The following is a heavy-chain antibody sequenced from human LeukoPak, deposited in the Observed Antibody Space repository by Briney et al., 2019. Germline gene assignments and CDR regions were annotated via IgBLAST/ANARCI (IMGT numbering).Heavy chain of an antibody. CDR2: ISSSGSTI. CDR3: ARELYGIVRWFDP. V-gene: IGHV3-11*04. D-gene: IGHD3-22*01. J-gene: IGHJ5*02. CDR1: GFTFSDYY. Sequence: RSGGSLRLSCAASGFTFSDYYMSWIRQAPGKGLEWVSYISSSGSTIYYADSVKGRFTISRDNAKNSLYLQMNSLRAEDTAVYYCARELYGIVRWFDPWGQGTLVTVSS.